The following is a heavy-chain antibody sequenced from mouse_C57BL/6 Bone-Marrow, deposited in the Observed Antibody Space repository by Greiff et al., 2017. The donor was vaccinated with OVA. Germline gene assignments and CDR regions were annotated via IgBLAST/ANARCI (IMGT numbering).Heavy chain of an antibody. CDR1: GFNIKDDY. V-gene: IGHV14-4*01. J-gene: IGHJ2*01. Sequence: VQLQQSGAELVRPGASVKLSCTASGFNIKDDYMHWVKQRPEQGLEWIGWIDPENGDTEYASKFQGKATITADTSSNTAYLQLSSLTSEDTAVYYCTTLEYYGSDDYWGQGTTLTVSS. D-gene: IGHD1-1*01. CDR2: IDPENGDT. CDR3: TTLEYYGSDDY.